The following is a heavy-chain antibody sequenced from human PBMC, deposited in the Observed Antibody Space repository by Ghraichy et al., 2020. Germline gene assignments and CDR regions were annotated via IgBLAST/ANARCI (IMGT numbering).Heavy chain of an antibody. CDR3: ARAYCGGDCTPGGY. V-gene: IGHV1-46*02. CDR1: GYTFNNFY. D-gene: IGHD2-21*01. CDR2: INPSGGST. J-gene: IGHJ4*02. Sequence: ASVKVSCKASGYTFNNFYMHWARQAPGQGLEWMGIINPSGGSTSYAQKFQGRVTMTRDTSTGTVYMELSSLRSEDTAVYYCARAYCGGDCTPGGYWGQGTLVTVSS.